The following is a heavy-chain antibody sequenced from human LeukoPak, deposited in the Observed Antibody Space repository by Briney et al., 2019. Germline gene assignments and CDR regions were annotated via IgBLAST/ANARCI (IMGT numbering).Heavy chain of an antibody. CDR3: EVLFVWGSGSSSNLTCDY. V-gene: IGHV3-21*01. J-gene: IGHJ4*02. CDR2: ISSSSSYI. Sequence: GGSLRLSCAASGFTLSRLRMIWVRQAPGKGLEWVSSISSSSSYIYYADSVKGRFTISRDNAKNSLYLQMNSLRAEDTAVYYCEVLFVWGSGSSSNLTCDYWGQGTLVTVSS. D-gene: IGHD3-10*01. CDR1: GFTLSRLR.